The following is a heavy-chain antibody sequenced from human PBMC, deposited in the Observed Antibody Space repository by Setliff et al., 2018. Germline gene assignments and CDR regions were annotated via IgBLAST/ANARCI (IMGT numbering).Heavy chain of an antibody. CDR3: ARMATGDSGEHCHFGL. J-gene: IGHJ2*01. Sequence: PSETLSLTCSVSGGSISSSTDYWGWIRQPPGKGLEWIGNIHYSGSTYYNPSLKSRLTIYVDTSKRQFSLSLSSVTAADTAVYYCARMATGDSGEHCHFGLWGRGTLVTVSS. CDR1: GGSISSSTDY. V-gene: IGHV4-39*01. D-gene: IGHD4-17*01. CDR2: IHYSGST.